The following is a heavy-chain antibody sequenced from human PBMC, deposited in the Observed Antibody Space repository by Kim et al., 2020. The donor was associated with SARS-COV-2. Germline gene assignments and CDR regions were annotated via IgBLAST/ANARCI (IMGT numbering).Heavy chain of an antibody. D-gene: IGHD1-1*01. CDR3: ARGVQLEPDNTWGWFDP. CDR1: GGSISSYY. CDR2: FYYSGST. J-gene: IGHJ5*02. Sequence: SETLSLTCTVSGGSISSYYWSWIRQPPGKGLEWIGYFYYSGSTNYNPSLKSRVTISVDTSKNQFSLKLSSVTAADTAGYYCARGVQLEPDNTWGWFDPWVQGTLVTVSS. V-gene: IGHV4-59*01.